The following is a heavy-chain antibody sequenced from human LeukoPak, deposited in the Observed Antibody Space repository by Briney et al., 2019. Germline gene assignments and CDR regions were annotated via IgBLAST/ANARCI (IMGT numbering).Heavy chain of an antibody. V-gene: IGHV4-59*08. CDR2: IYYSGST. J-gene: IGHJ6*03. D-gene: IGHD3-3*01. Sequence: PSETLSLTCTVSGGSISSYYWSWIRQPPGKGLEWIGYIYYSGSTNYNPSLKSRVTISVDTSKNQFSLKLSSVTAADTAVYYCARAPHFWSGYYYYYYMDVWGKGTTVTVSS. CDR1: GGSISSYY. CDR3: ARAPHFWSGYYYYYYMDV.